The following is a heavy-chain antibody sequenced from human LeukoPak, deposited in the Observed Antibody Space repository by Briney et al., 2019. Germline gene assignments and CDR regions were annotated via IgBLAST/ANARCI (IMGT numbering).Heavy chain of an antibody. D-gene: IGHD6-13*01. CDR2: ITGSGGSA. CDR3: AKGSAAAGTIYTFDI. V-gene: IGHV3-23*01. CDR1: GFTFSTYA. J-gene: IGHJ3*02. Sequence: GGSLRLSCAASGFTFSTYAMSWVRQAPGKGLEWVSAITGSGGSAYYADSVKGRFTISRDNSKNTLNLQMNSLRAEDTAVYYCAKGSAAAGTIYTFDIWGQGAMVTVSS.